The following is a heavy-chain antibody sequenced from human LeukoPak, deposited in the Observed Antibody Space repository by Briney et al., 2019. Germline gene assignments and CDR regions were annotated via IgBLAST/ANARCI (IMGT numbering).Heavy chain of an antibody. D-gene: IGHD3-10*01. V-gene: IGHV1-8*01. CDR1: GYTFTSYD. Sequence: ASVKVSCKASGYTFTSYDINWVRQATGQGLEWMGWMNPNSGNTGYAQEFQGRVTMTRDTSISTAYMELGSLTSEDTAVYYCARRKPTSGAQYWFDPWGQGTLVTVSS. CDR3: ARRKPTSGAQYWFDP. J-gene: IGHJ5*02. CDR2: MNPNSGNT.